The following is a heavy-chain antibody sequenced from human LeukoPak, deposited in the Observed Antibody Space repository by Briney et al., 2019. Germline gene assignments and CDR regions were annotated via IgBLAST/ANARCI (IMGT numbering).Heavy chain of an antibody. CDR1: GASIDTYH. Sequence: SETLSLTCTVSGASIDTYHWNWIRQPAGKGLEWIGRIYSSGSTNYNPSLKGRVTMSVETSTNQVSLKVTSVTAADTAVYYCASGADAFETSGDCFDYWGQGTLVTVSS. J-gene: IGHJ4*02. V-gene: IGHV4-4*07. D-gene: IGHD7-27*01. CDR2: IYSSGST. CDR3: ASGADAFETSGDCFDY.